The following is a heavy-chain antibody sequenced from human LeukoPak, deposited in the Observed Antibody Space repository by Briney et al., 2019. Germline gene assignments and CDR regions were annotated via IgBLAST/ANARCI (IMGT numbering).Heavy chain of an antibody. Sequence: ASVKVSCKASGYTFTSYYIVWVRQAPGQGLEWMGWINPNSGGTNYAQKFQGRVTMTRDTTISTAYIDLSRLTPDDTAVYYCARGYSGYESFDYWGQGTLVTVSS. CDR2: INPNSGGT. D-gene: IGHD5-12*01. CDR3: ARGYSGYESFDY. V-gene: IGHV1-2*02. J-gene: IGHJ4*02. CDR1: GYTFTSYY.